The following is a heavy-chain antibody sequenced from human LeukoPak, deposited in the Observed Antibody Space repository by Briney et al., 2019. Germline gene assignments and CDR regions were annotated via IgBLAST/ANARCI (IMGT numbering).Heavy chain of an antibody. Sequence: SETLSLTCAVYGGSFSGYYWSWIRQPPGKGLEWIGEINHSGGTNSKPSLKSRVTISVDTSKNQFSLKLSSVTAADTAVYYCARRAGRGSSSGALSQTGFYYYYYYMDVWGKGTTVTVFS. CDR3: ARRAGRGSSSGALSQTGFYYYYYYMDV. V-gene: IGHV4-34*01. D-gene: IGHD6-6*01. CDR2: INHSGGT. CDR1: GGSFSGYY. J-gene: IGHJ6*03.